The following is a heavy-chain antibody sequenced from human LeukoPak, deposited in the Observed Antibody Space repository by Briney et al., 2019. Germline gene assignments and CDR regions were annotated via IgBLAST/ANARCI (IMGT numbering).Heavy chain of an antibody. Sequence: KPGGSLRLSCAASGFTFSSYEMNWVRQAPGKGLEWIGEINHSGSTNYNPSLKSRVTISVDTSKNQFSLKLSSVTAADTAVYYCARVLGGSYYTPIDAFDIWGQGTMVTVSS. D-gene: IGHD1-26*01. CDR2: INHSGST. CDR1: GFTFSSYE. CDR3: ARVLGGSYYTPIDAFDI. J-gene: IGHJ3*02. V-gene: IGHV4-34*01.